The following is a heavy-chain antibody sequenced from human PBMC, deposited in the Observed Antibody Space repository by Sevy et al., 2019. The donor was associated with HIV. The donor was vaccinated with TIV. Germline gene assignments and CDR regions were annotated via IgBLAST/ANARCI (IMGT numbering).Heavy chain of an antibody. V-gene: IGHV1-24*01. CDR3: ATTKDYYDSSGYPFDY. Sequence: ASVKVSCKVSGYTLTEFSMHWVRQAPGKGLEWMGTFDPEDGETIYAQKFQGRVTMTEDTSTDTASMELSSLGSEDTAVYYWATTKDYYDSSGYPFDYWGQGTLVTVSS. CDR1: GYTLTEFS. J-gene: IGHJ4*02. CDR2: FDPEDGET. D-gene: IGHD3-22*01.